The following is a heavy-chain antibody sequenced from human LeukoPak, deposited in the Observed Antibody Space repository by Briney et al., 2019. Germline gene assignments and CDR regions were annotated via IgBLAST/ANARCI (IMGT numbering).Heavy chain of an antibody. CDR2: LNPSCGST. Sequence: ASVKVFCKASGYTFTSYYVHWVRQAPGEGLEWVGILNPSCGSTIYAQKFQGRVTMNWDLSTSTVYMELSSLRSEDTAVYYCARSHYSRGWEYFDYWGQGTLVTVSS. D-gene: IGHD6-19*01. J-gene: IGHJ4*02. CDR1: GYTFTSYY. V-gene: IGHV1-46*01. CDR3: ARSHYSRGWEYFDY.